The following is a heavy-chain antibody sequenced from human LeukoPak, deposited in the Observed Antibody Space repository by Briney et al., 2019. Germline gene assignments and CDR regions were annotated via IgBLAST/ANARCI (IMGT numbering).Heavy chain of an antibody. D-gene: IGHD3-16*01. CDR1: GYTFMSHG. Sequence: ASVKVSCKAYGYTFMSHGISWVRQAPGQGLEWMGWISGSSSNTNYAQRLQGRVTMTTDTSTTTAYMELRSLRSDDTAVYYCVRATGTWGHDGFDIWGQGTMVTVPS. CDR3: VRATGTWGHDGFDI. V-gene: IGHV1-18*01. J-gene: IGHJ3*02. CDR2: ISGSSSNT.